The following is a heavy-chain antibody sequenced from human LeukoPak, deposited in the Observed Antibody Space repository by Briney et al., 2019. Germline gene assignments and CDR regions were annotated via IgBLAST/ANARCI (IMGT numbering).Heavy chain of an antibody. J-gene: IGHJ4*02. CDR3: ARGGSSSEFDH. CDR2: INPSGGST. D-gene: IGHD6-6*01. V-gene: IGHV1-46*01. CDR1: GYTLTSYY. Sequence: ASVKVSCKASGYTLTSYYMHWVRQPPGKGLECMGVINPSGGSTTYAQKLHGRVTMTRDTSTSTVYKEECSMRSQESALYCCARGGSSSEFDHWGQGTLVTVSS.